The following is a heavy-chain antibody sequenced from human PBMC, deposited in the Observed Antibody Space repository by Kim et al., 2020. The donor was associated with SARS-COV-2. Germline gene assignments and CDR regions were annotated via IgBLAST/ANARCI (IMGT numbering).Heavy chain of an antibody. V-gene: IGHV3-9*01. Sequence: GGSLRLSCAASGFTFHNYAMHWVRQAPGKGLEWVSGINWSSNDIGYADSVKGRFTISRDNAKSSLYLQMNSLRAEDTAFYYCAKEILNSSGWYGGVYWGQGTLVTVSA. CDR2: INWSSNDI. CDR3: AKEILNSSGWYGGVY. CDR1: GFTFHNYA. D-gene: IGHD6-19*01. J-gene: IGHJ4*02.